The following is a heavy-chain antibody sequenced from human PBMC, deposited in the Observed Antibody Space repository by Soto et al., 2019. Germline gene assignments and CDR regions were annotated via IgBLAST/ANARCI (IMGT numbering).Heavy chain of an antibody. CDR2: IFHTGSA. CDR3: ARVRVRMTAIVFYFDS. D-gene: IGHD2-21*02. V-gene: IGHV4-61*08. J-gene: IGHJ4*02. Sequence: PAGTLSLTCSVSGLSITNSDYYWSWIRQPPVKGLEWIGYIFHTGSASYKSSLKCRVTFSVDTSKNQVSLNLKSVTASDTAVYYCARVRVRMTAIVFYFDSWGQGILVTVSS. CDR1: GLSITNSDYY.